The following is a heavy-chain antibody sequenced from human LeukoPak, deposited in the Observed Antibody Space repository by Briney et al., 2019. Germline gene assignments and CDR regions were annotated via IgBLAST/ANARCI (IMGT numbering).Heavy chain of an antibody. CDR3: AKDKSQIFGVVITSHYGMDV. CDR2: ISWNSGSI. D-gene: IGHD3-3*01. V-gene: IGHV3-9*01. Sequence: GRSLTLSCAASGFSFSSDVMHWVRQAPGKGLEWVSGISWNSGSIGYADSVKGRFTISRDSAKNSLYLQMNSLRAEDTALYYCAKDKSQIFGVVITSHYGMDVWGQGTTVTVSS. CDR1: GFSFSSDV. J-gene: IGHJ6*02.